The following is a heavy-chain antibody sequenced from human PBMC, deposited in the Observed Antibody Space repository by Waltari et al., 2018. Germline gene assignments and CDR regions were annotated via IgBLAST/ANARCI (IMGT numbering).Heavy chain of an antibody. J-gene: IGHJ4*02. CDR3: ATGYNYGPYYIDY. CDR2: LIPIVCRD. V-gene: IGHV1-69*04. CDR1: GGTFTNYA. D-gene: IGHD5-18*01. Sequence: QVQLVQSGAEVKRPGSSVKVSCKTSGGTFTNYAINWVRQPPGLWLEWMGRLIPIVCRDHVAQKFKGGVTITADKSTSTAYMELSGLRSEDTAVYYCATGYNYGPYYIDYSGQGTLVTVSS.